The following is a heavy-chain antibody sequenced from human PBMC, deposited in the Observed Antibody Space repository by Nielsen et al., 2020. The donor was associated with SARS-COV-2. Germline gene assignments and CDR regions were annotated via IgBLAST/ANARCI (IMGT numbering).Heavy chain of an antibody. V-gene: IGHV4-34*01. J-gene: IGHJ6*03. CDR3: ARTFSTYDFWSGYPYRYYYYMDV. Sequence: PGKGLEWIGEINHSGSTNYNPSLKSRVTISVDTSKNQFSLKLSSVTAADTAVYYCARTFSTYDFWSGYPYRYYYYMDVWGKGTTVTVSS. CDR2: INHSGST. D-gene: IGHD3-3*01.